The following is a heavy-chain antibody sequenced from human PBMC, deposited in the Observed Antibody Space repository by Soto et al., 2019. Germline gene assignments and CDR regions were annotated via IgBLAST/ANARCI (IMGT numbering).Heavy chain of an antibody. V-gene: IGHV3-30-3*01. D-gene: IGHD5-18*01. Sequence: GGSLRLSCAASGFTFSSYAMHWVRQAPGKGLEWVAVISYDGGNKYYADSVKGRFTISRDNSKNTLYLQMNSLRAEDTAVYYCARSGWAAMVKYFDYWGQGTLVTVSS. J-gene: IGHJ4*02. CDR2: ISYDGGNK. CDR3: ARSGWAAMVKYFDY. CDR1: GFTFSSYA.